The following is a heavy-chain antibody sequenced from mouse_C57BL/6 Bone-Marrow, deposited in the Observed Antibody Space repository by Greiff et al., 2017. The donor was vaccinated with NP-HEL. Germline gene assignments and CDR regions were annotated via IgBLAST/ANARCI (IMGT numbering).Heavy chain of an antibody. Sequence: VQLQQSGAELVKPGASVKLSCKASGYTFTSYWMHWVKQRPGQGLEWIGMIHPNSGSTNYNEKFKSKATLTVDKSSSTAYMQLSSLTSEDSAVYYCASPRKDAMDYWGQRTSVTVSS. CDR1: GYTFTSYW. J-gene: IGHJ4*01. V-gene: IGHV1-64*01. CDR2: IHPNSGST. CDR3: ASPRKDAMDY.